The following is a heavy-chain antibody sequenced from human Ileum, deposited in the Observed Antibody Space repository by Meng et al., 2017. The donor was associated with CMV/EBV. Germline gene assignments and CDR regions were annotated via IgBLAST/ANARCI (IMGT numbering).Heavy chain of an antibody. D-gene: IGHD3-16*01. CDR3: VKTGKGGRPFDK. V-gene: IGHV3-21*05. CDR1: GFIFSSYS. Sequence: GGSLRLSCAASGFIFSSYSMNWVRQTPVRGLEWIADINSANSAQYSDSVKGRLTISRDDSASSLHLQMNRLTAEDSGSYYCVKTGKGGRPFDKWGPGTQVTVSS. CDR2: INSANSA. J-gene: IGHJ4*02.